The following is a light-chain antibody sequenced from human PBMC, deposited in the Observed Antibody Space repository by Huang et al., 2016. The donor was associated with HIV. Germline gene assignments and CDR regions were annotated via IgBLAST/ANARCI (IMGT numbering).Light chain of an antibody. CDR2: WAA. V-gene: IGKV4-1*01. J-gene: IGKJ1*01. CDR1: QSVLSTSNNKNS. Sequence: EIAVTQSPASLAVSLGEKATITCMSRQSVLSTSNNKNSLAWYQQKSGQSPRLLIYWAATRESGGPDRFRGSGSATQFTLTITNLQAEDVALYFCQQYYTTPGFGQGTYVEI. CDR3: QQYYTTPG.